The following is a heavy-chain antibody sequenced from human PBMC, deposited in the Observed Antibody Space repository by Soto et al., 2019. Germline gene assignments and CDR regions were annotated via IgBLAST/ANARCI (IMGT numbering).Heavy chain of an antibody. CDR3: AKDPHPTLFRLFDY. J-gene: IGHJ4*02. D-gene: IGHD3-9*01. CDR1: GFTFDDHA. V-gene: IGHV3-9*01. CDR2: ISWNSYKI. Sequence: EVRLVESGGGLVQPGRSLRLSCAASGFTFDDHAMHWVRQVPGKGLEWVSGISWNSYKIGYADSVKGRFTISRDNAKSSLYLQMNALRPEDTALYYWAKDPHPTLFRLFDYWGQGTLVNVSS.